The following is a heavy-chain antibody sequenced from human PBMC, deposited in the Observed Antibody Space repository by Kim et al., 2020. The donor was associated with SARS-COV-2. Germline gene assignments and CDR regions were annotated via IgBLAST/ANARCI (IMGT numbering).Heavy chain of an antibody. V-gene: IGHV4-38-2*02. CDR1: GYSIRTHHY. CDR3: ARHNFMDV. Sequence: SETLSLTCSVSGYSIRTHHYWGWIRQPPRKGLEWIGSIYHTGDTFYNSSLTSRVTISVDTSKNQFSLRLSSVTAADTAVYYCARHNFMDVWGQGTTVTVSS. CDR2: IYHTGDT. J-gene: IGHJ6*02.